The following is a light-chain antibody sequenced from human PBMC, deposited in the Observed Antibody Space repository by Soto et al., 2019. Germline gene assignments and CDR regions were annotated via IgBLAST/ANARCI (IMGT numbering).Light chain of an antibody. J-gene: IGLJ1*01. V-gene: IGLV2-14*03. CDR2: DVI. CDR1: SSDIGAFNH. CDR3: SSYTSSSSYV. Sequence: QSVLTQPASVSGSLGQSITISCTGTSSDIGAFNHVSWHQQHPGKAPKLIIYDVINRPSGVSNRFSGSKTGNTASLIISGLQAEDEADYYCSSYTSSSSYVFGSGTKVTVL.